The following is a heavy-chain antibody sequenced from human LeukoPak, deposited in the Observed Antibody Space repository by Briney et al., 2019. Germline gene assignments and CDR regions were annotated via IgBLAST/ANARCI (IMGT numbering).Heavy chain of an antibody. D-gene: IGHD2-2*01. J-gene: IGHJ5*02. Sequence: GGSLRLSCVASGFRFSSYAMNWVRQAPGKGLEWVSGISGSGGSTDYADSVKGRFTISRDNSKNTLYLQVNSLRVEDTAVYYCAKGGSSVPAAMDWFDPWGQGTLVTVSS. CDR2: ISGSGGST. V-gene: IGHV3-23*01. CDR1: GFRFSSYA. CDR3: AKGGSSVPAAMDWFDP.